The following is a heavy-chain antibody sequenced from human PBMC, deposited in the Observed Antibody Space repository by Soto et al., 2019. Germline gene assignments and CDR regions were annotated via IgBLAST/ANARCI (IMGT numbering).Heavy chain of an antibody. CDR1: SGSISSSNW. D-gene: IGHD3-9*01. V-gene: IGHV4-4*02. Sequence: QVQLQESGPGLVKPSGTLSLTCAVSSGSISSSNWWSWVRQPPGKGQEWIGEIYHSGSTNYNPSLKSRVTISVDKSKNQFSLKLSSVTAADTAVYYCARVTKYYDILTGYGSYGNWFDPWGQGTLVTVSS. J-gene: IGHJ5*02. CDR3: ARVTKYYDILTGYGSYGNWFDP. CDR2: IYHSGST.